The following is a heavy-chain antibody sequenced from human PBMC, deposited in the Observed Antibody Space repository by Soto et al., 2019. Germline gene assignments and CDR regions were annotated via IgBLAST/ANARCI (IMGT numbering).Heavy chain of an antibody. CDR2: IYSGGST. CDR1: GFTVSSNY. CDR3: ASDYGSGSNYYYYGMDV. J-gene: IGHJ6*02. Sequence: EVQLVESGGGLIQPGGSLRLSCAASGFTVSSNYMSWVRQAPGKGLEWVSVIYSGGSTYYADSVKGRFTISRDNSKNTLYLEMNSRRAEDTAVYYCASDYGSGSNYYYYGMDVWGQGTTVTVSS. D-gene: IGHD3-10*01. V-gene: IGHV3-53*01.